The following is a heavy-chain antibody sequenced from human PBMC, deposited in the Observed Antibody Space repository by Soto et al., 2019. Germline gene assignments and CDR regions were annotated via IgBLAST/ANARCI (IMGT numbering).Heavy chain of an antibody. CDR2: ISSSSSYI. V-gene: IGHV3-21*01. CDR1: GFTFSSYS. D-gene: IGHD1-7*01. J-gene: IGHJ5*02. Sequence: EVQLVESGGGLVKPGGSLRLSGAASGFTFSSYSMNWVREAPGKGLEWVSSISSSSSYIYYADSVKGRFTISRDNAKNSLYLQMNSLRAEDTAVYYCARELQLTGTTNNWFDPWGQGTLVTVSS. CDR3: ARELQLTGTTNNWFDP.